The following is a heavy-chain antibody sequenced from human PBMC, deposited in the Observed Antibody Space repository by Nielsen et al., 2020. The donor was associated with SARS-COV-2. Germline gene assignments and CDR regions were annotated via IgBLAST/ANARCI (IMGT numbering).Heavy chain of an antibody. CDR3: AKDTHDYGDYRFDP. Sequence: YADSVKGRFTISRDNAKNSLYLQMNSLRAEDTALYYCAKDTHDYGDYRFDPWGQGTLVTVSS. V-gene: IGHV3-9*01. J-gene: IGHJ5*02. D-gene: IGHD4-17*01.